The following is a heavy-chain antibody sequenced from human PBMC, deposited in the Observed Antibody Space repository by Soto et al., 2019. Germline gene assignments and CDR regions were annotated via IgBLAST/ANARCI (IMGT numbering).Heavy chain of an antibody. J-gene: IGHJ3*02. CDR3: VRGGRGYTRDDVVDI. CDR1: GFTFSSYS. CDR2: MSAYSSPI. D-gene: IGHD2-2*02. Sequence: EVQLVESGGGLVKPGGSLRLSCVDSGFTFSSYSMNWVRQAPGKGLEWVSSMSAYSSPIFYADSVKGRFTISRDNANNTRSLQMNTLRAGDTDVYYCVRGGRGYTRDDVVDIWGQGTMVTVSS. V-gene: IGHV3-21*06.